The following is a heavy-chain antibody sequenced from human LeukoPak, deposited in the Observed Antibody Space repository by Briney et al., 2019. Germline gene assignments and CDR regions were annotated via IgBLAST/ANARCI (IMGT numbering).Heavy chain of an antibody. CDR1: GYTFTSYD. J-gene: IGHJ3*02. CDR2: MNPNSGNT. CDR3: ARDPNDSSGEGAFDI. D-gene: IGHD3-22*01. Sequence: ASVKVSCKASGYTFTSYDINWVRQATGQGLEWMGWMNPNSGNTGYAQKFQGRVTITADKSTSTAYMELSSLRSEDTAVYYCARDPNDSSGEGAFDIWGQGTMVTVSS. V-gene: IGHV1-8*01.